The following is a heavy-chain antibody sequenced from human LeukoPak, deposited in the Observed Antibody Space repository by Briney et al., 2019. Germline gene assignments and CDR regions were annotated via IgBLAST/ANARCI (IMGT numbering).Heavy chain of an antibody. Sequence: PSETLSLTCAVYGGSFSGYYCSWIRQPPGKGLEWIGEINHSGSTNYNPSLKSRVTISVDTSKNQFSLKLSSVTAADTAVYYCARVPLGILRHPGNAFDIWGQGTMVTVSS. CDR1: GGSFSGYY. CDR2: INHSGST. V-gene: IGHV4-34*01. D-gene: IGHD4-17*01. J-gene: IGHJ3*02. CDR3: ARVPLGILRHPGNAFDI.